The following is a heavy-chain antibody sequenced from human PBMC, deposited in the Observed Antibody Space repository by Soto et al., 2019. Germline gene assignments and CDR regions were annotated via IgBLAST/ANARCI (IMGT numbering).Heavy chain of an antibody. CDR1: GFTVSSKY. V-gene: IGHV3-66*01. CDR2: IQSGGPT. D-gene: IGHD2-15*01. Sequence: EVHLVETGGGLVQPGGSLRLSCAASGFTVSSKYMSWVRQAPGKGLEWVSLIQSGGPTYYADSVKGRFTISRDTSENTLHLQMDSLSAEDTAVYYCARDDVLCDGGRCYGVPLDVWGNGTTVTVSS. CDR3: ARDDVLCDGGRCYGVPLDV. J-gene: IGHJ6*04.